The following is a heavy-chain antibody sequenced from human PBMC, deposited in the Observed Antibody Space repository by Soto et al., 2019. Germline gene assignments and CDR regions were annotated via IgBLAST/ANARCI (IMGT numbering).Heavy chain of an antibody. CDR3: ARVYYYDSSGFLI. D-gene: IGHD3-22*01. CDR2: ISSTSDYI. J-gene: IGHJ4*02. CDR1: GFTFSSYS. Sequence: LRLSCAASGFTFSSYSMNWVRQAPGKGLEWVSSISSTSDYIYYTDSVKGRFTISRDNAKNSLYLQMNSLRAEDSAVYYCARVYYYDSSGFLIWGQGTLVTVSS. V-gene: IGHV3-21*01.